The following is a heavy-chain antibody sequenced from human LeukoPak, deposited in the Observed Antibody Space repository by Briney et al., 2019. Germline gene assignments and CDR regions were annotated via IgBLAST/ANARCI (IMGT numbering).Heavy chain of an antibody. J-gene: IGHJ4*02. CDR2: ISGSGGLI. D-gene: IGHD3-3*01. Sequence: GGSLRLSCAASGFTFSDYDMSWIRQAPGKGLEWVADISGSGGLIYYADSVQGRFTISRDNAKNSLYLQMNSLRAEDTAVYYCARDYYDFWSGPTPFGYWGQGTLVTVSS. CDR3: ARDYYDFWSGPTPFGY. V-gene: IGHV3-11*04. CDR1: GFTFSDYD.